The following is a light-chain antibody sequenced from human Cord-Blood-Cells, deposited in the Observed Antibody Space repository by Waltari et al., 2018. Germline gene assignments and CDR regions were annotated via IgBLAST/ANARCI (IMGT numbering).Light chain of an antibody. V-gene: IGLV2-14*01. CDR3: SSYTSSSTVV. Sequence: QSALTQPASVSGSPGQSITISCTGTSSDVGGYNYVSWYQPPPGKAPKLMIYEVSNRPSGVSNRFSGSKSGNTASLTISGLRAEDEADYYCSSYTSSSTVVVGGGTKLTVL. CDR1: SSDVGGYNY. J-gene: IGLJ2*01. CDR2: EVS.